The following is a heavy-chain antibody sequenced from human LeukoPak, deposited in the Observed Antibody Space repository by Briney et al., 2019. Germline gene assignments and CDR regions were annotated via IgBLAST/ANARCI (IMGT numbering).Heavy chain of an antibody. CDR3: ARGRSGWFTRAYYFDY. D-gene: IGHD6-19*01. J-gene: IGHJ4*02. CDR2: ISSSSSTI. Sequence: PGGSLRLSCAASGFTFSSYSMNWVRQAPGKGLEWVSYISSSSSTIYYADSVKGRFTISRDNAKNSLYLQMNSLRAVDTAVYYCARGRSGWFTRAYYFDYWGQGTLVTVSS. V-gene: IGHV3-48*04. CDR1: GFTFSSYS.